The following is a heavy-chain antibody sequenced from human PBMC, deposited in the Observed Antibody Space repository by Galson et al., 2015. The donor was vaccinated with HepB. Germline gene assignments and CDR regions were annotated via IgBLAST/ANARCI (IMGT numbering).Heavy chain of an antibody. J-gene: IGHJ3*02. Sequence: SVKVSCKASGYTFTSYYMHWVRQAPGQGLEWMGIINPSGGSTSYAQKFQGRVTMTRDTSTSTVYMELSSLRSEDTAVYYCARDSPSNDYGDAFDIWGQGTMVTVSS. CDR2: INPSGGST. D-gene: IGHD4-17*01. CDR3: ARDSPSNDYGDAFDI. V-gene: IGHV1-46*01. CDR1: GYTFTSYY.